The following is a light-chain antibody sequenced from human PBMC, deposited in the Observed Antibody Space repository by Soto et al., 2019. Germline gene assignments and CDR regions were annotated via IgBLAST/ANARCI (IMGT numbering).Light chain of an antibody. Sequence: EIVLTQSPGTLSLSPGERAILTCRASQSVTSSFLAWYQQRPGQAPRLLIYGASTRPSGIPDRLSGSGSGTDFTLTISRLAPEDFAMYYCHQYGSSPLTFGPGTKVDIK. CDR2: GAS. V-gene: IGKV3-20*01. CDR3: HQYGSSPLT. J-gene: IGKJ3*01. CDR1: QSVTSSF.